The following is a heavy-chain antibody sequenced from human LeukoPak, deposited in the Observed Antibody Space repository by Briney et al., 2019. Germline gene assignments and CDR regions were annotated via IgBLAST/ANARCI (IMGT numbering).Heavy chain of an antibody. Sequence: QTGGSLRLSCAASGFTVSSNYMGWVRQAPGKGLEWVSVIYSGGSTYYADSVKGRFTISRDNSKNTLYLQMNSLRAEDTAVYYCARLPGPSDTSGYLDYWGQGTLVTVSS. CDR3: ARLPGPSDTSGYLDY. V-gene: IGHV3-53*01. D-gene: IGHD3-22*01. CDR2: IYSGGST. J-gene: IGHJ4*02. CDR1: GFTVSSNY.